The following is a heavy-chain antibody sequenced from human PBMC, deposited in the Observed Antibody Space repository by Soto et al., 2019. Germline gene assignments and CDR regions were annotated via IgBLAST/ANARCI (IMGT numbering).Heavy chain of an antibody. D-gene: IGHD3-16*02. CDR3: ARDRYRSYYFDY. V-gene: IGHV3-74*01. J-gene: IGHJ4*02. CDR2: INSDGSST. CDR1: GFTFSSYW. Sequence: GSLRLSCAASGFTFSSYWMHWVRQAPGKGLVWVSRINSDGSSTSYADSVKGRFTISRDNAKNTLYLQMNSLRAEDTAVYYCARDRYRSYYFDYWGQGTLVTVSS.